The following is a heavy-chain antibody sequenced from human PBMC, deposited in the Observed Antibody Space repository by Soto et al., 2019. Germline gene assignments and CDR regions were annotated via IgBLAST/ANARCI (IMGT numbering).Heavy chain of an antibody. CDR1: GDTFSTHT. J-gene: IGHJ6*03. D-gene: IGHD2-2*01. Sequence: HVQLVQSGAEVKKPGSSVKVSCQASGDTFSTHTITWVRQAPGQGLEWVGRIIPMMGITDYAQKFQGRVTITADKTTSTAYMELRSLRSEDTALYYCARDQYCSSSTCFGYAEIWGTGTTVTVSS. V-gene: IGHV1-69*08. CDR3: ARDQYCSSSTCFGYAEI. CDR2: IIPMMGIT.